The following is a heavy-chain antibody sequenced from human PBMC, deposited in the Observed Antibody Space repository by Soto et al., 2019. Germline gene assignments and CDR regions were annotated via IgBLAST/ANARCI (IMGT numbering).Heavy chain of an antibody. V-gene: IGHV3-74*01. CDR1: GFIFSGHW. J-gene: IGHJ5*02. D-gene: IGHD6-19*01. Sequence: EVQLVESGGGLVQPGGSLRLSCAASGFIFSGHWMHWVRQAPGKGLVWVSRIISDGSYKSYADSVKGRFTISRDIAKSRLYLQMSILRCEDTAVYYWAGGVSQWPTGFASWGQGILVTVSS. CDR3: AGGVSQWPTGFAS. CDR2: IISDGSYK.